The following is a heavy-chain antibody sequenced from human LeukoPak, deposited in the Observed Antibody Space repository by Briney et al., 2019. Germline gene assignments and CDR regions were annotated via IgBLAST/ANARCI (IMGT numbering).Heavy chain of an antibody. J-gene: IGHJ1*01. D-gene: IGHD1-7*01. CDR1: GFTFSSYG. CDR2: IWYDGSNK. CDR3: AKDNLWTGTIGSYFQH. Sequence: GGSLRLSCAPAGFTFSSYGMHWVRQAPGKGLEWVAVIWYDGSNKYYADSVKGRFTISRDNSKNTLYLQMNSLRAEDTAVYYCAKDNLWTGTIGSYFQHWGQGTLVTVSS. V-gene: IGHV3-33*06.